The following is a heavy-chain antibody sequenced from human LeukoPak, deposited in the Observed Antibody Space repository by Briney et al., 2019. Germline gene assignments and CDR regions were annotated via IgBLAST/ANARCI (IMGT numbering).Heavy chain of an antibody. CDR1: GGSISSYY. V-gene: IGHV4-59*12. CDR2: IYYSGST. CDR3: ARAVEMATITY. Sequence: SETLSLTCTVSGGSISSYYWNWIRQPPGKGPEWIGYIYYSGSTNYNPSLKSRVTISVDTSKNQFSLKLSSVTAADTAVYYCARAVEMATITYWGQGTLVTVSS. J-gene: IGHJ4*02. D-gene: IGHD5-24*01.